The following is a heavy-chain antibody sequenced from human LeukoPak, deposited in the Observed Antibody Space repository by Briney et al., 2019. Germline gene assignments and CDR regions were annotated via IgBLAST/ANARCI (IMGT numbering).Heavy chain of an antibody. V-gene: IGHV4-4*09. Sequence: SETLSLTCTVSGGSISSYYWSWIRQPPGKGLEWIGYIYTSGSTNYNPSLKSRVTISVDTSKNQFSLKLSSVTAADTAVYYCARMDYYGPLEDYWGQGTLVTVSS. D-gene: IGHD3-10*01. CDR3: ARMDYYGPLEDY. CDR2: IYTSGST. J-gene: IGHJ4*02. CDR1: GGSISSYY.